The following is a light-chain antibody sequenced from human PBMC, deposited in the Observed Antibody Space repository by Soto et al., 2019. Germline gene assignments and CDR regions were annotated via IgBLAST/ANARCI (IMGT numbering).Light chain of an antibody. CDR1: QSVSSN. J-gene: IGKJ1*01. CDR3: QQYNNWPRT. CDR2: GAS. V-gene: IGKV3-15*01. Sequence: EIVMKQSLATLSVSPGERATLYCRASQSVSSNLAWYQQKPGQAPRLLIYGASTRATGIPARFSGSGSGTEFTLTISSLQSEDFAVYYCQQYNNWPRTFGQGTKVDI.